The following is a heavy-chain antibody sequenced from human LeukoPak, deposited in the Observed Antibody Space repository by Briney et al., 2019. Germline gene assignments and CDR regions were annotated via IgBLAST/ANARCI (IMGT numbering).Heavy chain of an antibody. D-gene: IGHD5-18*01. CDR3: ARGLWIQVDY. Sequence: ASVKVSCKASGYTFTSYGISWVRQAPGQGLEWMGWINPISGATNYAQKFQGRVTMTRDTSISTAYMELSRLRSDDTAVYYCARGLWIQVDYWGQGTLVTVSS. CDR2: INPISGAT. CDR1: GYTFTSYG. V-gene: IGHV1-2*02. J-gene: IGHJ4*02.